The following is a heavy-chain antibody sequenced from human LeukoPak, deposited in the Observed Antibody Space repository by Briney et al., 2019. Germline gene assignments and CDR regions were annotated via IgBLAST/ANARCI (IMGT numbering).Heavy chain of an antibody. V-gene: IGHV3-33*01. CDR2: IWYDGSNK. J-gene: IGHJ4*02. CDR1: GFKFSTYG. Sequence: GGSLRLSCAASGFKFSTYGIHWVRQAPGKGLEWVGFIWYDGSNKIYAESVKGRFAISRDNSKNTLYLQMNSLRAEDTAVYYCARDRSWGSQCYFDYWGQGTLVTVSS. D-gene: IGHD7-27*01. CDR3: ARDRSWGSQCYFDY.